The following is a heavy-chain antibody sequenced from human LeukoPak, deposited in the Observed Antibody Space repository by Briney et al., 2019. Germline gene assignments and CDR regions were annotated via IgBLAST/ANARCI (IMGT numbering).Heavy chain of an antibody. J-gene: IGHJ4*02. V-gene: IGHV3-23*01. D-gene: IGHD5-18*01. CDR1: DFTFSQTW. CDR3: AKGVMKDTAMGFDY. CDR2: ISGSGGST. Sequence: GGSLRLSCAASDFTFSQTWMSWVRQAPGKGLEWVSAISGSGGSTYYADSVKGRSTISRDNSENTLYLQMNSLRAEDTAVYYCAKGVMKDTAMGFDYWGQGTLVTVSS.